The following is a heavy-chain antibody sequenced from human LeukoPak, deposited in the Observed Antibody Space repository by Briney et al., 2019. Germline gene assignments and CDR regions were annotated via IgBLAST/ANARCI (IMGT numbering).Heavy chain of an antibody. CDR2: IYPGDSDT. J-gene: IGHJ6*03. Sequence: GESLKISCKGSGYSFTSYWIGWVRQMPGKGLEWMGIIYPGDSDTRYSPSFQGQVTISADKSISTAYLQWSSLKASDTAMYYCARHSEIGFYYYYMDVWGKGTTVTVSS. CDR1: GYSFTSYW. V-gene: IGHV5-51*01. D-gene: IGHD3-16*01. CDR3: ARHSEIGFYYYYMDV.